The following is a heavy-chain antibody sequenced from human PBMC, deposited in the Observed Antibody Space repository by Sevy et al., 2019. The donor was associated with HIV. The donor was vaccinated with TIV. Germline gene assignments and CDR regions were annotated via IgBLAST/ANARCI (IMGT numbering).Heavy chain of an antibody. V-gene: IGHV4-59*08. D-gene: IGHD1-26*01. J-gene: IGHJ4*02. CDR1: CGSITSLY. Sequence: SETLSLTCTVSCGSITSLYWNWIRQPPGKGLEWIANIYYNGHINYNPSLKSRVTLSLDTSNNQFSLRLSSVTAADTAMYYCAGENAWGRGYSWGQGTLVTVSS. CDR2: IYYNGHI. CDR3: AGENAWGRGYS.